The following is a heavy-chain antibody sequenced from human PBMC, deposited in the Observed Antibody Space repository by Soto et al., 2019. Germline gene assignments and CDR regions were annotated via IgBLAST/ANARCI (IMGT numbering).Heavy chain of an antibody. CDR1: GGTFSSYA. CDR2: IIPIFGTA. Sequence: QVQLVQSGAEVKKPGSSVKVSCKASGGTFSSYAINWVRQAPGQGLEWMGGIIPIFGTANYAQKFQGRVTSTXXEXKXXGYMELRSLRSEDTDVYDCARGSGGSSYYYYGMAVWGQGTTVTVSS. CDR3: ARGSGGSSYYYYGMAV. J-gene: IGHJ6*02. D-gene: IGHD2-15*01. V-gene: IGHV1-69*05.